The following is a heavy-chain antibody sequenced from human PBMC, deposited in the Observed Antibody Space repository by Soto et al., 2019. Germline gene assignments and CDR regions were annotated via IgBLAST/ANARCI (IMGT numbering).Heavy chain of an antibody. J-gene: IGHJ6*02. CDR2: IYYSGST. D-gene: IGHD1-26*01. Sequence: SETLSRTFTVSGGSVSSCSYYWSWIRQPAGEGLEWIGYIYYSGSTNNNNSLKSRITISVDKYKNKFSLKLRSVTAADTYFYYCASDRGYSGSYYVCYGMDVCGHGTTFT. V-gene: IGHV4-61*01. CDR1: GGSVSSCSYY. CDR3: ASDRGYSGSYYVCYGMDV.